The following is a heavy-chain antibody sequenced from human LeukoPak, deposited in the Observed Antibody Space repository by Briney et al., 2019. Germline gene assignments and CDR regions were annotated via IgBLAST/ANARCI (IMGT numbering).Heavy chain of an antibody. Sequence: GRSLRLSCAASGFTFSSYGMHWVRQAPGKGLEWVSAISGSGGSTYYADSVKGRFTISRDNSKNTLYLQMNSLRAEDTAVYYCAKSPYYDFWSGYPIDYWGQGTLVTVSS. J-gene: IGHJ4*02. CDR2: ISGSGGST. D-gene: IGHD3-3*01. CDR3: AKSPYYDFWSGYPIDY. CDR1: GFTFSSYG. V-gene: IGHV3-23*01.